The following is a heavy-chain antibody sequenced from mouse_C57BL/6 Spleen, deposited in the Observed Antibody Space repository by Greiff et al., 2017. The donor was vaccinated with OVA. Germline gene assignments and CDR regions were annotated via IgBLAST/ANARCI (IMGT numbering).Heavy chain of an antibody. J-gene: IGHJ4*01. D-gene: IGHD1-1*01. CDR3: AKRGYYGSSHAMGY. CDR1: GFSLTSYG. CDR2: IWGGGST. V-gene: IGHV2-9*01. Sequence: VKLMESGPGLVAPSQSLSITCTVSGFSLTSYGVDWVRQPPGKGLEWLGVIWGGGSTNYNSALMSSMSISKDNCKSHFFFKMNSLHTDDTAMYYCAKRGYYGSSHAMGYWGQGTSVTVSS.